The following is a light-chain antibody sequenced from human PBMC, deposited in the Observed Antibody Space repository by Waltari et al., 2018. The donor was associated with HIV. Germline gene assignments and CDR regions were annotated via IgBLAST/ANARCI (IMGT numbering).Light chain of an antibody. CDR3: QQYNSYAIT. CDR1: QSISSW. V-gene: IGKV1-5*03. Sequence: DIQMTQSPSTLSASVGDRVTITCRASQSISSWLAWYQQKAGQPPKLLIYKASSLESGVPSRFSGSGSRTEFTLTISSLQPDDFATYYCQQYNSYAITFGQGTRLEIK. J-gene: IGKJ5*01. CDR2: KAS.